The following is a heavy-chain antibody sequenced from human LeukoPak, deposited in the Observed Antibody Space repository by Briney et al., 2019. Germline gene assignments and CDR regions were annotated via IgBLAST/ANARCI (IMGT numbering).Heavy chain of an antibody. CDR1: GYSFTNYW. V-gene: IGHV5-51*01. J-gene: IGHJ4*02. CDR2: ISPDDSDT. D-gene: IGHD2-15*01. CDR3: ARQFSASNFDY. Sequence: GESLKISCKGSGYSFTNYWIAWVRQMPGKGLEWVGIISPDDSDTRYSPSFQGQATISADKSTSNAYVQWSSLKASDTAMYYCARQFSASNFDYWGQGTLVTVSS.